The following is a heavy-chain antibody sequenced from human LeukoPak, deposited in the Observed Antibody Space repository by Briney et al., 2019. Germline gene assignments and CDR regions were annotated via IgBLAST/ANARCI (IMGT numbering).Heavy chain of an antibody. J-gene: IGHJ4*02. Sequence: KNGESLKISCKGSGYSFTSHWIGWVRQMPGKGLEWVGIIYPGDFDTRYSPSFQGQVTISADKSISTAYLQWSSLKASDTAMYYCARVSTPSAYDPFDFWGQGTLVTVSS. CDR2: IYPGDFDT. D-gene: IGHD5-12*01. V-gene: IGHV5-51*01. CDR3: ARVSTPSAYDPFDF. CDR1: GYSFTSHW.